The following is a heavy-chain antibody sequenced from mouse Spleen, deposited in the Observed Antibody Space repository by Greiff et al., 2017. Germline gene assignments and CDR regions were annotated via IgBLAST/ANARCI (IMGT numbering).Heavy chain of an antibody. CDR2: IDPSDSYT. CDR1: GYTFTSYW. V-gene: IGHV1-69*01. J-gene: IGHJ3*01. CDR3: AYYGNCGFAY. D-gene: IGHD2-1*01. Sequence: QVQLQQPGAELVMPGASVKLSCKASGYTFTSYWMHWVKQRPGQGLEWIGEIDPSDSYTNYNQKFKGKATLTVDKSSSTAYMQLSSLTSEDSAVYYCAYYGNCGFAYWGQGTLVTVSA.